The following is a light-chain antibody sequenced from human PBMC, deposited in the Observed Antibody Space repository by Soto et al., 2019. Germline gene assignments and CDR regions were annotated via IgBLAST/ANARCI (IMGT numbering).Light chain of an antibody. CDR2: DAS. V-gene: IGKV1-5*01. CDR1: ENIKNW. J-gene: IGKJ1*01. Sequence: DIQMTQSPSTLLASVGDRVTITCRASENIKNWLAWYQQTAGKAPKVLISDASRLEAGVPSRFSGSGSGTDFTLTITSLQTDDFGTYYCQQYDVHPKTFGQGTKVEVK. CDR3: QQYDVHPKT.